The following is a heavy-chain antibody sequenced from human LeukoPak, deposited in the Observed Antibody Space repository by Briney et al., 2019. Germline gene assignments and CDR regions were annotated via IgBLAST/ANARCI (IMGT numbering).Heavy chain of an antibody. CDR3: AREGDSSGWYEGLDS. V-gene: IGHV1-2*02. J-gene: IGHJ4*02. CDR1: GYTFTGYY. Sequence: GASVKVSCKASGYTFTGYYMHWVRQAPGQGLEWMGWINPNSGATNYAQNFQGRVTMTRDTSISTAYMELSRLIFDDTATYYCAREGDSSGWYEGLDSWGQGALVTVSS. CDR2: INPNSGAT. D-gene: IGHD6-19*01.